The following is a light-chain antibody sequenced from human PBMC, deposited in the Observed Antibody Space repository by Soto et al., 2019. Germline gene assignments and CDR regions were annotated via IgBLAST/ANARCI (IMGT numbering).Light chain of an antibody. J-gene: IGLJ2*01. CDR2: DTT. V-gene: IGLV7-46*01. CDR3: LLSDSGARV. CDR1: TGAVTSGHY. Sequence: QAVVTQESSLTVSPGGTVTLTCGSNTGAVTSGHYPYWFQQKPGQAPRTLIYDTTNKHSWTPARFSGSLLGGKAALTLSGAQLEDEAEYYCLLSDSGARVFGGGTKVTVL.